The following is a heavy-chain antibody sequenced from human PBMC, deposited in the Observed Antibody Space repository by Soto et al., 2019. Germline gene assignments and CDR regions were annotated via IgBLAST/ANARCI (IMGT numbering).Heavy chain of an antibody. J-gene: IGHJ4*02. Sequence: PGGSLRLSCAASGFTVSSNYMSWVRQAPGKGLEWASVIYSGGSTYYADSVKGRFTISRDNSKNTLYLQMNSLRAEDTAVYYCARVLDSSWYFDYWGQGTLVTVSS. CDR3: ARVLDSSWYFDY. CDR2: IYSGGST. V-gene: IGHV3-53*01. CDR1: GFTVSSNY. D-gene: IGHD6-13*01.